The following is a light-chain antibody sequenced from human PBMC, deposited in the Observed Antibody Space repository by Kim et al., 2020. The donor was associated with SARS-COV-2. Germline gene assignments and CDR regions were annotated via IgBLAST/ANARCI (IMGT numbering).Light chain of an antibody. J-gene: IGKJ4*01. CDR1: QSISRY. Sequence: LYPGERATRSGRASQSISRYLAWYQQKPGQAPRLFIYDASNRATGIPARFSGSGSGTDFTLTISSLEPEDFAVYYCQQRSTWPLTFGGGTKVDIK. V-gene: IGKV3-11*01. CDR2: DAS. CDR3: QQRSTWPLT.